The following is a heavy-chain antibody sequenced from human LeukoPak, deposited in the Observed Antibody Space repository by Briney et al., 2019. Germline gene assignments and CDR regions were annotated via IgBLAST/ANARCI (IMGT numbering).Heavy chain of an antibody. V-gene: IGHV4-34*01. CDR3: ARGRGYDFWSGYRYFDY. Sequence: SETLSLTCAVYGGSFSGYYWSWLRQPPGKGLEWIGEINHSGSTNYNPSLKSRVTISVDTSKNQFSLKLSSVTAADTAVYYCARGRGYDFWSGYRYFDYWGQGTLVTVSS. CDR1: GGSFSGYY. J-gene: IGHJ4*02. CDR2: INHSGST. D-gene: IGHD3-3*01.